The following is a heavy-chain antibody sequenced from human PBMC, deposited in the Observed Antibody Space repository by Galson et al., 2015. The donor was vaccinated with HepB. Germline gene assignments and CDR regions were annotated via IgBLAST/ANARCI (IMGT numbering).Heavy chain of an antibody. CDR2: IYSGGTT. CDR3: VRKRDYDMGYGMDV. CDR1: GFTVSSNQ. J-gene: IGHJ6*02. Sequence: SLRLSCSVSGFTVSSNQMSWVRQAPGKGLEWVSIIYSGGTTYHADSVKGRLTISRDNSKNTLYPQMNCLRAEDTAVYYCVRKRDYDMGYGMDVWGQGTTVTVSS. D-gene: IGHD3-9*01. V-gene: IGHV3-53*01.